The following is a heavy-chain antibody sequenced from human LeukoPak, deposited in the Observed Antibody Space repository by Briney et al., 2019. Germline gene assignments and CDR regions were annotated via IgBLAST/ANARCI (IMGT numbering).Heavy chain of an antibody. Sequence: SETLSLTCTVSGGSISSGGYYWSWIRQHPGKGLEWIGYIYYSGSTYHNPSLKSRVTISVDTSKNQFSLKLSSVTAADTAVYYCARGARYYYDSSGYYSKYYFDYWGQGTLVTVSS. D-gene: IGHD3-22*01. V-gene: IGHV4-31*03. CDR3: ARGARYYYDSSGYYSKYYFDY. J-gene: IGHJ4*02. CDR2: IYYSGST. CDR1: GGSISSGGYY.